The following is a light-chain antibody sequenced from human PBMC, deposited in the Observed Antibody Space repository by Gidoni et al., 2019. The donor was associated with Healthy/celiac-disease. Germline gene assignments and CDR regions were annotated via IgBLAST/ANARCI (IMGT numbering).Light chain of an antibody. J-gene: IGKJ2*01. CDR2: AAS. Sequence: DIQMTQSPSSLSASVGDRVTLTCRASQSIRSYLNWYQQKPGKAPKLLIFAASSLQSGVPSRFSGSGSGTDFTLTISSLQPEDFATYYCQQSYSTPHTFGQGTKLEIK. CDR3: QQSYSTPHT. CDR1: QSIRSY. V-gene: IGKV1-39*01.